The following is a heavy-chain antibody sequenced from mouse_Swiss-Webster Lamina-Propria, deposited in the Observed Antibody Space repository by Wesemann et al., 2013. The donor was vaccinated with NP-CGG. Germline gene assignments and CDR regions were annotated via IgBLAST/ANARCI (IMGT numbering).Heavy chain of an antibody. J-gene: IGHJ2*01. CDR2: ISCYNGAT. Sequence: GKSLEWIGYISCYNGATSYNQKFKGKATFTVDTSSSTAYMQFNSLTSEDSAVYYCAREEITTVVAHFDYWGQGTTLTVSS. D-gene: IGHD1-1*01. CDR3: AREEITTVVAHFDY. V-gene: IGHV1S34*01.